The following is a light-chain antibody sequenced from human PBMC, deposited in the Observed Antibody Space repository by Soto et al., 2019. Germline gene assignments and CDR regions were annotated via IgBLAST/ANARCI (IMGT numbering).Light chain of an antibody. CDR3: HQFRSSPPAFT. J-gene: IGKJ2*01. V-gene: IGKV3-20*01. CDR1: QSVSTRY. Sequence: ESMLTQSPGTLSLSPGERATLSCRASQSVSTRYLALYQQKPGQAPRLLIYGASIRATGIPDRFSGSGSGTDFTLTISRLEPEDFAVYYCHQFRSSPPAFTFGQGTKLEI. CDR2: GAS.